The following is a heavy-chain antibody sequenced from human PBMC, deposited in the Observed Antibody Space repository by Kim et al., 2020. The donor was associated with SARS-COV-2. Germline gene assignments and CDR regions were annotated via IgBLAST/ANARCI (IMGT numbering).Heavy chain of an antibody. CDR3: AKQSSGSSDPKPVAVAGNLES. D-gene: IGHD6-19*01. V-gene: IGHV3-23*01. J-gene: IGHJ4*02. CDR2: ISPLGDYI. Sequence: GGSLRLSCAASGFTFSSSALSWVRQAPGKGLQWVSAISPLGDYIYYTDSVRGRFTVSRDNSKSILYLQMNSLRAEDAALYYCAKQSSGSSDPKPVAVAGNLESWGQGTLVTVSA. CDR1: GFTFSSSA.